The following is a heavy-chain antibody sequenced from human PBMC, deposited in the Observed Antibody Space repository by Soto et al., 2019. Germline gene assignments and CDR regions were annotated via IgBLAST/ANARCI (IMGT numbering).Heavy chain of an antibody. CDR1: GDNSGVYY. J-gene: IGHJ1*01. CDR3: TRSIQH. V-gene: IGHV4-59*12. CDR2: VYYSGTT. Sequence: SETLSLTCTVSGDNSGVYYWSWIRQSPGKGLEWIGYVYYSGTTNYNPALKGRVAISVDTSKKQFSLKLSSVTAADTAVYYCTRSIQHWGQGTLVTVSS.